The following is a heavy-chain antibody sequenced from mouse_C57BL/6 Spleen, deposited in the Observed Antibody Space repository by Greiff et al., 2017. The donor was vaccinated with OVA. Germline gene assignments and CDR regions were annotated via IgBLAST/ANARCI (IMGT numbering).Heavy chain of an antibody. J-gene: IGHJ4*01. D-gene: IGHD2-4*01. CDR3: TTSGDYDGKVAMDY. Sequence: VQLQQSGAELVRPGASVRLSCTASGFNIKDDYMHWVRQRPEQGLEWIGWIDPENGDTAYASKFQGKATITADTSSNTAYLQLSSLTSEDTAVYYCTTSGDYDGKVAMDYWGQGTSVTVSS. CDR2: IDPENGDT. V-gene: IGHV14-4*01. CDR1: GFNIKDDY.